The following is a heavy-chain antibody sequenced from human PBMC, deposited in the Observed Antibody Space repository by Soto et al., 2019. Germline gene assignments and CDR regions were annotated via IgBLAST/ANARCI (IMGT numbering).Heavy chain of an antibody. CDR1: GYTFTSYA. D-gene: IGHD2-2*01. CDR3: ARWGPAVPAATPYYYGMDV. V-gene: IGHV1-3*02. J-gene: IGHJ6*02. CDR2: SNAGNGNT. Sequence: RASVKVSCKASGYTFTSYAMHWVRQAPGQRLEWMGWSNAGNGNTKYSQEFQGWVTMTRDTSISTAYMELSRLRSDDTAVYYCARWGPAVPAATPYYYGMDVWGQGTTVTVSS.